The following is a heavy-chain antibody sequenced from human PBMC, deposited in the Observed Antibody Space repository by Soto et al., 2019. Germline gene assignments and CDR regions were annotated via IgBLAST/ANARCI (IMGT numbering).Heavy chain of an antibody. D-gene: IGHD3-10*01. CDR1: GXTLTSYS. CDR3: ARNYGSGSYSSWFDP. CDR2: INAGNGNT. J-gene: IGHJ5*02. Sequence: ASVKVXCKACGXTLTSYSMHWVRQSPGQRLEWMGWINAGNGNTKYSQKFQGRVTITRDTSASTAYMELSSLRSEDTAVYYCARNYGSGSYSSWFDPWGQGTLVTVSS. V-gene: IGHV1-3*01.